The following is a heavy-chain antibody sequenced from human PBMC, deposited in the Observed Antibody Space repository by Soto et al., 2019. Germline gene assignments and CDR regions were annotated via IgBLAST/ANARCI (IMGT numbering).Heavy chain of an antibody. Sequence: GGSLRLSCAASGFTFSSYAMSWVRQAPGKGLEWVSAISGSGGSIYYADSVKGRFTISRDNSKNTLYLQMNSLRAEDTAVYYCAKDGSYYDILTGYWYYFDYWGQGTLVTVSS. CDR2: ISGSGGSI. CDR1: GFTFSSYA. CDR3: AKDGSYYDILTGYWYYFDY. J-gene: IGHJ4*02. D-gene: IGHD3-9*01. V-gene: IGHV3-23*01.